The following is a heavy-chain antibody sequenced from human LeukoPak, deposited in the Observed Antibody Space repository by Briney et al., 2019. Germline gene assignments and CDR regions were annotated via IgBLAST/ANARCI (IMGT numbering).Heavy chain of an antibody. V-gene: IGHV3-7*01. Sequence: GGSLRLSCAVSGFSVSGYWMTWVRQAPGKGLEWVANIKQDGSEKNYVDSVKGRFTISRDNTENSLFLQMNSLRVEDTAVYYCAREWQGGIAAAGTRIEGDYWGQGTLVAVSS. D-gene: IGHD6-13*01. CDR3: AREWQGGIAAAGTRIEGDY. CDR1: GFSVSGYW. J-gene: IGHJ4*02. CDR2: IKQDGSEK.